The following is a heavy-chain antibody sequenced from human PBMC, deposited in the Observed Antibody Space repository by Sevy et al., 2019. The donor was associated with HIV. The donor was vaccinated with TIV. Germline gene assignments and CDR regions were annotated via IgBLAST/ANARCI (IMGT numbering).Heavy chain of an antibody. J-gene: IGHJ6*03. CDR3: AKDGYKPSVGDENYYYYMDV. Sequence: GGSLRLSCAASGFTFSSYAMSWVRQAPGKGLEWVSAISDSGGSTYYADSVKGRFTISRDNSKNTLYLQMNSLRAEDTAVYYCAKDGYKPSVGDENYYYYMDVWGKGTTVTVSS. V-gene: IGHV3-23*01. CDR2: ISDSGGST. D-gene: IGHD1-20*01. CDR1: GFTFSSYA.